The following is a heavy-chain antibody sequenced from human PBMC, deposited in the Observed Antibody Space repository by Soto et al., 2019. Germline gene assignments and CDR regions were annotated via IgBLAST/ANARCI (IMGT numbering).Heavy chain of an antibody. D-gene: IGHD3-3*01. J-gene: IGHJ6*02. CDR2: INHSGST. CDR3: ARDRVLRFLEWFKSRDVPYYYGMDV. V-gene: IGHV4-34*01. CDR1: GGSFSCYY. Sequence: SETLSLTCAVYGGSFSCYYWSWIRQPPGKGLEWIGEINHSGSTNYNPSLKSRVTISVDTSKNQFSLKLSSVTAADTAVYYCARDRVLRFLEWFKSRDVPYYYGMDVWGQGTTVTVSS.